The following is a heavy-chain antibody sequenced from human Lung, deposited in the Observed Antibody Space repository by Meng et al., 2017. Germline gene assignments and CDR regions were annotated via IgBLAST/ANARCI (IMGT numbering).Heavy chain of an antibody. J-gene: IGHJ4*02. Sequence: QGQVPRWGPGLLKPSETLSPTCVVSGGSFIDYYWSWIRQPPGKGLEWIGEINHSGSTNYNPSLENRATISVDTSQNNLSLKLSSVTAADSAVYYCARGPTTMAHDFDYWGQGTLVTVSS. V-gene: IGHV4-34*01. CDR1: GGSFIDYY. CDR3: ARGPTTMAHDFDY. D-gene: IGHD4-11*01. CDR2: INHSGST.